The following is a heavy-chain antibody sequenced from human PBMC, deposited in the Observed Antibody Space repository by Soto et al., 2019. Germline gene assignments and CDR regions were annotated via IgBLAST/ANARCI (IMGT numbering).Heavy chain of an antibody. CDR1: GFTFSSYN. V-gene: IGHV3-48*01. D-gene: IGHD4-17*01. J-gene: IGHJ5*02. CDR3: AREDYGDAGEGWFDP. CDR2: ISSSSSTI. Sequence: GGSLRLSCAASGFTFSSYNMNWVRQAPGKGLEWVSYISSSSSTIYYADSVKGRFTISRDNAKNSLYLQMNSLRAEDTAVYYCAREDYGDAGEGWFDPWGQGTLVTVSS.